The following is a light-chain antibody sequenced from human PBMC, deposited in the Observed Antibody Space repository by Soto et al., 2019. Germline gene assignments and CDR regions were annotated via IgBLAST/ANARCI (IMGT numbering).Light chain of an antibody. V-gene: IGKV1-39*01. J-gene: IGKJ4*01. Sequence: QMTQSPSSLFASVGDSVTITCRASQSISSHLNWYQQKVGQTPRLLIYAASTLQSEVPPRFSGSRSGTEFTLTISGLQREDFATYYCQQSHSAPLTFGGGTKIQI. CDR3: QQSHSAPLT. CDR1: QSISSH. CDR2: AAS.